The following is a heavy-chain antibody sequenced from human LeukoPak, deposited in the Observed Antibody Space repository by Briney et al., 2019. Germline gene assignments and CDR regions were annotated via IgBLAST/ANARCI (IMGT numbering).Heavy chain of an antibody. Sequence: GGSLRLSCVVSGFSFSPYWMSWVRQAPGKGLEWLANIEKHGSADYYVDSVKGRFTISRDNAKNSLSLQLDSLRVEDTAVYYCAREVPGVMVAFDLWGQGTMVTVSP. J-gene: IGHJ3*01. CDR1: GFSFSPYW. CDR3: AREVPGVMVAFDL. D-gene: IGHD2-2*01. CDR2: IEKHGSAD. V-gene: IGHV3-7*01.